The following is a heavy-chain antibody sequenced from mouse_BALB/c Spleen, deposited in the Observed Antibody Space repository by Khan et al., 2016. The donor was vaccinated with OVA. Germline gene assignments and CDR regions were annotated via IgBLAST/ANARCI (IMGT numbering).Heavy chain of an antibody. J-gene: IGHJ3*01. Sequence: QVQLQQSGAELAKPGASVKMSCKASGYTFTNYWMHWVKQRPGQGLEWIGYIDPTTGYTEYNQKFKDKATLTAAKSSSPAYMQLSSLTSEDSAVYYCTSHGSSYTWLGYWGQGTLVTVSA. V-gene: IGHV1-7*01. CDR3: TSHGSSYTWLGY. D-gene: IGHD1-1*01. CDR1: GYTFTNYW. CDR2: IDPTTGYT.